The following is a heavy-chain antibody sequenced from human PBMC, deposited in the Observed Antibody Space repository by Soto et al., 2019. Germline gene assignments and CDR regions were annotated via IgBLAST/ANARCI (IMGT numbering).Heavy chain of an antibody. J-gene: IGHJ5*02. V-gene: IGHV5-51*01. CDR2: INPGDSDT. CDR3: ARPDSTGWYDH. Sequence: GESLKISCKGSGYSFTSYWIAWVRQMPGKGLEWMAIINPGDSDTRYSPSFQGKVTMSADKSINTAYLQWSSLKASDTAMYYCARPDSTGWYDHWGQGTLVTVSS. D-gene: IGHD6-19*01. CDR1: GYSFTSYW.